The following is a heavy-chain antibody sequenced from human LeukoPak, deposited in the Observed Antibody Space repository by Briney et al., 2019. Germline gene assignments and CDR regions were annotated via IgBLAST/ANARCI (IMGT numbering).Heavy chain of an antibody. V-gene: IGHV4-34*01. J-gene: IGHJ4*02. Sequence: SETLSLTCSVSGVSFNDYYWSWVRQTPGKGLEWIGEINHSGYTNDSPSLKSRVTISIDTSRKQFSLNLRSVTVADTGIYYCTRMTTGHDYWGQGTLVTVSS. CDR3: TRMTTGHDY. CDR1: GVSFNDYY. D-gene: IGHD4-17*01. CDR2: INHSGYT.